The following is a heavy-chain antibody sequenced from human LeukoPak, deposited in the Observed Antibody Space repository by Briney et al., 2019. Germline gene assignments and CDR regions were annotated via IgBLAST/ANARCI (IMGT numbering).Heavy chain of an antibody. CDR1: GFTFSSYA. Sequence: GGSLRLSCAASGFTFSSYAMHWVRQAPGKGLEWVAVIWYDGSNKYYADSVKGRFTISRDNSKNTLYLQMNSLRAEDTAVYYCARVPKSSGWAYYFDYWGQGTLVTVSS. J-gene: IGHJ4*02. CDR3: ARVPKSSGWAYYFDY. CDR2: IWYDGSNK. D-gene: IGHD6-19*01. V-gene: IGHV3-33*08.